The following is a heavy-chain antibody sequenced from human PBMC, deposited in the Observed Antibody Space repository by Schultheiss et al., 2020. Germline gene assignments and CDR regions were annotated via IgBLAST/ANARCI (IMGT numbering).Heavy chain of an antibody. D-gene: IGHD4-23*01. J-gene: IGHJ6*03. CDR2: INSDGSST. V-gene: IGHV3-74*01. CDR3: ARDPVVTPKSNYMDV. CDR1: EFTFSSYD. Sequence: GGSLRLSCAASEFTFSSYDMYWVRQAPGKGLVWVSRINSDGSSTSYADSVKGRFTISRDNAKNTLYLQMNSLRAEDTAVYYCARDPVVTPKSNYMDVWGKGTTVTVSS.